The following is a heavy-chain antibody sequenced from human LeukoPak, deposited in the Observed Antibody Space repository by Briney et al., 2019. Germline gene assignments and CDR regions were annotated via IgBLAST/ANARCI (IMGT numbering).Heavy chain of an antibody. CDR2: ISYDGSNK. Sequence: GGSLRLSCAASGFTFSSYSMNWVRQAPGKGLEWVAVISYDGSNKYYADSVKGRFTISRDNSKNTLYLQMNSLRAEDTAVYYCAREVPRDGMDVWGQGTTVTVSS. V-gene: IGHV3-30*03. J-gene: IGHJ6*02. CDR1: GFTFSSYS. CDR3: AREVPRDGMDV.